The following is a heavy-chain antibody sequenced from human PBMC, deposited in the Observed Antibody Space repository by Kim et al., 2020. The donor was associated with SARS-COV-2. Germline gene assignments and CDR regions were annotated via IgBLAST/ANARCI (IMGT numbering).Heavy chain of an antibody. D-gene: IGHD6-13*01. V-gene: IGHV3-48*04. CDR3: ARVPPKEYSSSQKIDY. J-gene: IGHJ4*02. Sequence: GGSLRLSCAASGFTFSSYSMNWVRQAPGKGLEWVSYISSSSSTIYYADSVKGRFTISRDNAKNSLYLQVNSLRAEDTAVYYCARVPPKEYSSSQKIDYWGQGTLVTVSS. CDR1: GFTFSSYS. CDR2: ISSSSSTI.